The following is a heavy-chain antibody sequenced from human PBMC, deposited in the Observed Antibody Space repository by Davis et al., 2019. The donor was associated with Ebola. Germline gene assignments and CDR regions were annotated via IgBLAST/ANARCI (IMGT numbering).Heavy chain of an antibody. V-gene: IGHV3-9*01. CDR2: ISWNSGSI. J-gene: IGHJ4*02. CDR3: AKDSFLDSSGYFDY. D-gene: IGHD3-22*01. CDR1: GFTFDDYA. Sequence: PGGSLRLSCAASGFTFDDYAMHWVRQAPGKGLEWVSGISWNSGSIGYADSVKGRFTISRDNAKNSLYLQMNSLRAEDTALYYCAKDSFLDSSGYFDYWGQGTLVTVSS.